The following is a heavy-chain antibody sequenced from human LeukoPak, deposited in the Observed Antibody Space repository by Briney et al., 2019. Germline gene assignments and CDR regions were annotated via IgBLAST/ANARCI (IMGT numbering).Heavy chain of an antibody. D-gene: IGHD3-22*01. CDR2: IYYSGST. CDR3: ARVVYDSSGYPWGHDYCYYYYMDV. V-gene: IGHV4-59*01. CDR1: GGSISSYY. J-gene: IGHJ6*03. Sequence: SETLSLTCTVSGGSISSYYWSWIRQPPGKGLEWIGYIYYSGSTNYNPSLKSRVTISVDTSKNQFSLKLSSVTAADTAVYYCARVVYDSSGYPWGHDYCYYYYMDVWGKGTTVTVSS.